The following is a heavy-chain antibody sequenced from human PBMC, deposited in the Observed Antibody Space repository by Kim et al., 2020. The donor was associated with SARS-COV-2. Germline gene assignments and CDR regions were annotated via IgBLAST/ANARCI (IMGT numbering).Heavy chain of an antibody. Sequence: ASVKVSCKASGYSFARHGITWVRQAPGQGIEWMGWISGHNGDTDYAQKFQARVTMTRDTSSSTAYMELTSLRSDDTAVYYCAKDRVEMEPCYGLDVWGQGTTVTVSS. J-gene: IGHJ6*02. V-gene: IGHV1-18*04. CDR2: ISGHNGDT. D-gene: IGHD1-1*01. CDR3: AKDRVEMEPCYGLDV. CDR1: GYSFARHG.